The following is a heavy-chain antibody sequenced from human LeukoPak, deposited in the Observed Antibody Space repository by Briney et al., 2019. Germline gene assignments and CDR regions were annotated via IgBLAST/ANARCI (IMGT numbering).Heavy chain of an antibody. CDR1: GGSISSGGYS. CDR2: IYNGGST. D-gene: IGHD3-9*01. V-gene: IGHV4-30-2*01. J-gene: IGHJ4*02. Sequence: SQTLSLTCAVSGGSISSGGYSWSWIRQPPGKGLEWIGYIYNGGSTYYNPSLKSRVTISVDRSKNQFSLKLSSVTAADTAVYYCARGADSNYDILTGYSRIYFDYWGQGTLVTVSS. CDR3: ARGADSNYDILTGYSRIYFDY.